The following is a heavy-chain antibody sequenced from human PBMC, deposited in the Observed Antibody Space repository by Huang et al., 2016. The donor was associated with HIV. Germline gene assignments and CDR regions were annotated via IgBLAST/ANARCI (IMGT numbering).Heavy chain of an antibody. J-gene: IGHJ5*02. V-gene: IGHV3-53*02. CDR3: ARGMVRGVTLNWFDP. D-gene: IGHD3-10*01. CDR2: IYSGGST. CDR1: GFTVSSNY. Sequence: EVQLVETGGGLIQPGGSLRVSCAASGFTVSSNYMSWVRQAPVKWLECVSVIYSGGSTYYADSVKVRFTISRDNSKNTPYLQMNSLRAEDTAVYYCARGMVRGVTLNWFDPWGQGTLVTVSS.